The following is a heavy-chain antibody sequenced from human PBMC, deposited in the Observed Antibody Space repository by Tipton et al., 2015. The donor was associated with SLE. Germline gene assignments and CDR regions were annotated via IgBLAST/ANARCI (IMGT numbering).Heavy chain of an antibody. CDR3: ARGRGAGGFDY. J-gene: IGHJ4*02. V-gene: IGHV3-53*05. Sequence: GSLRLSCAASGFSISDDYMSWVRQAPGKGLEWVSLIYTSDTSYYADSVKGRFTLSRDNSTNTLYLQMHSLRGDDTAVYYCARGRGAGGFDYWGQGTLVTVSS. D-gene: IGHD3-10*01. CDR1: GFSISDDY. CDR2: IYTSDTS.